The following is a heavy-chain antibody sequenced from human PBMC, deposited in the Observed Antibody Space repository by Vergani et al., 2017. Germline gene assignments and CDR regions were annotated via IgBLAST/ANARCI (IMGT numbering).Heavy chain of an antibody. CDR1: GFTFSSYW. CDR2: INSDGSST. Sequence: EVQLVESGGGLVQPGGSLRLSCAASGFTFSSYWMHWVRQAPGKGLVWVSRINSDGSSTSYADSVKGRFTISRDNAKNSLYLQMNSLRAEDTAVYYCARGQTTVTTLGQSDAFDIWGQGTMVTVSS. V-gene: IGHV3-74*01. CDR3: ARGQTTVTTLGQSDAFDI. J-gene: IGHJ3*02. D-gene: IGHD4-17*01.